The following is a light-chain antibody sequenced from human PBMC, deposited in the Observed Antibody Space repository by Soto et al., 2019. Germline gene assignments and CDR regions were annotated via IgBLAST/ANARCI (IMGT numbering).Light chain of an antibody. V-gene: IGKV1-12*01. J-gene: IGKJ4*01. CDR3: QQAYSFPVS. Sequence: DIQMTQSPSSVSASVGDRVTMTCRASQNIRFWLAWYQQKPGKAPKMLITGASSLQSGVPSRFSGSGSGTDFTLTIIPLQPEDVATYYCQQAYSFPVSFGGGTKVEI. CDR2: GAS. CDR1: QNIRFW.